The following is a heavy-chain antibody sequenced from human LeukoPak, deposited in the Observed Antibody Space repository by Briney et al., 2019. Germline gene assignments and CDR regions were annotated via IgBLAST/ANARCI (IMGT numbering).Heavy chain of an antibody. J-gene: IGHJ4*02. V-gene: IGHV3-21*01. Sequence: PGGSLRLSCAASGFTFSSYIMNWVRQAPGKGLEWVSSISSSGTYIYYADSVKGRFTISRDNAKNSLYLQMNSLRAEDTAVYYCARGYCSSTSCSPFDYWGQGTLVTVSS. CDR1: GFTFSSYI. D-gene: IGHD2-2*01. CDR2: ISSSGTYI. CDR3: ARGYCSSTSCSPFDY.